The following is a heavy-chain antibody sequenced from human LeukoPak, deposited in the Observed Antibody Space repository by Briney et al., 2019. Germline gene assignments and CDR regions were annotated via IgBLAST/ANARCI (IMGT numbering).Heavy chain of an antibody. CDR3: AKERGSSGYFDY. J-gene: IGHJ4*02. CDR1: GFTFDDYT. Sequence: GGSLRLSCAASGFTFDDYTMHWVRQAPGKGLEWVSLISWNGVRTHYADSVKGRFSISRDTSKNSLYLQMNSLTTEDTALYYCAKERGSSGYFDYWGQGTLVTVSS. CDR2: ISWNGVRT. V-gene: IGHV3-43*01. D-gene: IGHD6-6*01.